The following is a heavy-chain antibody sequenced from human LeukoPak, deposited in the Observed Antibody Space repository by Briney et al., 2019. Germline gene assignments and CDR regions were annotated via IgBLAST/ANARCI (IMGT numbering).Heavy chain of an antibody. J-gene: IGHJ4*02. CDR1: GYTFTSYY. CDR3: ARVFGSYYYDSSGYRMGDY. V-gene: IGHV1-46*01. D-gene: IGHD3-22*01. CDR2: INPSGGST. Sequence: ASVKVSCKASGYTFTSYYMHWVRQAPGQGLELMGIINPSGGSTSYAQKFQGRVTMTRDTSTSTVYMELSSLRSEDTAVYYCARVFGSYYYDSSGYRMGDYWGQGTLVTVSS.